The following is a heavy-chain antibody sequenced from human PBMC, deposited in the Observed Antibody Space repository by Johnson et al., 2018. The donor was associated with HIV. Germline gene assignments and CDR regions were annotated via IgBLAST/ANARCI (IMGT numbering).Heavy chain of an antibody. CDR2: ISSSGGTI. CDR1: GFSFSDYY. V-gene: IGHV3-11*04. CDR3: ARESELLSSSDAFDI. D-gene: IGHD6-6*01. J-gene: IGHJ3*02. Sequence: QVQLVESGGGLVKPGGSLRLSCAASGFSFSDYYMNWIRQAPGKGLEWVSYISSSGGTIYYADSVKGRFSISRDNAKNSLYLQMNSLRAEDAAVYYCARESELLSSSDAFDIWGQGTIVTVSS.